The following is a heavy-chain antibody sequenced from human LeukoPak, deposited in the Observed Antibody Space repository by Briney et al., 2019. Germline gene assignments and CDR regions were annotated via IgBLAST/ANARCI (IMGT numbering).Heavy chain of an antibody. CDR2: IYPGDSDT. CDR3: ALTYYYDSSAPRYFDY. Sequence: GESLKISCQGSGYSFTSYWIGWVRQMPGKGLEWMGIIYPGDSDTRYSPSFQGQVTISADKSISTAYLQWSSLKASDTAMYYCALTYYYDSSAPRYFDYWGQGTLVTVSS. CDR1: GYSFTSYW. V-gene: IGHV5-51*01. J-gene: IGHJ4*02. D-gene: IGHD3-22*01.